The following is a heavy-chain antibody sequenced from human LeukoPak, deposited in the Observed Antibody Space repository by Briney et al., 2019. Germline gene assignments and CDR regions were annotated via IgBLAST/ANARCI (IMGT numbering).Heavy chain of an antibody. V-gene: IGHV3-7*01. CDR1: GFVFSNYW. Sequence: GSLRLSCAASGFVFSNYWMSWVRQAPGKGLEWVANIKPDGTEKYYVDSLKGRFTISRDNNQNSLYLQMSSLRVEDTAVYYCARGGNASWDYWGQGALVTVSS. J-gene: IGHJ4*02. CDR2: IKPDGTEK. CDR3: ARGGNASWDY.